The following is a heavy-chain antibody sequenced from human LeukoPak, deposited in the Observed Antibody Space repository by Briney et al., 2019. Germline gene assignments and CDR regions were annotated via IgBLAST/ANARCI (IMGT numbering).Heavy chain of an antibody. Sequence: GGSLRLSCAASGFSFGTYAMSWVRQAPGKGLEWVSAISGNSYSTYYADSVKGRFTISRDNSKNTLYLQMNSLRAEDTAVYYCAKGVDTAMVPDYWGQGTLVTVSS. CDR2: ISGNSYST. J-gene: IGHJ4*02. D-gene: IGHD5-18*01. V-gene: IGHV3-23*01. CDR3: AKGVDTAMVPDY. CDR1: GFSFGTYA.